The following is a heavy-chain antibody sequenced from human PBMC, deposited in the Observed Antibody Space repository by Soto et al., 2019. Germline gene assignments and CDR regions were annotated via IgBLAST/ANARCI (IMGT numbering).Heavy chain of an antibody. CDR3: ASWLKTSGWYVLLEGSFDY. Sequence: EVQLVESGGGLVQPGGSLRLSCAASGFTFSSYWMTWVRQAPGKGLDWVANIKQDGSAKYYVDSVKGRFTISRDNAKNSLYLQMNSLRAEDTAVYYCASWLKTSGWYVLLEGSFDYWGQGTLVTVSS. J-gene: IGHJ4*02. CDR2: IKQDGSAK. D-gene: IGHD6-19*01. CDR1: GFTFSSYW. V-gene: IGHV3-7*01.